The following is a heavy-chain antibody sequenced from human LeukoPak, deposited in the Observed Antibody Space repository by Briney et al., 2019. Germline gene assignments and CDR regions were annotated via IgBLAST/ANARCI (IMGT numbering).Heavy chain of an antibody. CDR2: MNADGRTI. V-gene: IGHV3-74*01. D-gene: IGHD1-26*01. CDR3: AEAGSYYFDL. J-gene: IGHJ2*01. CDR1: GFTFSSSW. Sequence: GGSLRLSCAASGFTFSSSWMHWVRQGPGKGLVWVARMNADGRTINYADSVKGRFTISRDNAKNTLYLQMNSLRTEDAAVYYCAEAGSYYFDLWGRGTQVTVSS.